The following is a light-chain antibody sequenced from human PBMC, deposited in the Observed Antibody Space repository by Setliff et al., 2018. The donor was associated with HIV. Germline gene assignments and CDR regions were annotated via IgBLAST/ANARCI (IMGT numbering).Light chain of an antibody. J-gene: IGLJ1*01. CDR2: EGN. CDR3: GTWDGSLTSYV. V-gene: IGLV2-23*01. Sequence: QSVLTQPASVSGSPGQSITISCTGTSSDVGSYNLVSWYQQHPGKAPKLIIYEGNKRPSGVSTRFSGSKSGNTASLTISGLQAEDEADYYCGTWDGSLTSYVFGTGTKVTVL. CDR1: SSDVGSYNL.